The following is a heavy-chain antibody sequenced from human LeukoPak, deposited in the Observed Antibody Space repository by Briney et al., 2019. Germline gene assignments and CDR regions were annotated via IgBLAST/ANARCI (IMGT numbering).Heavy chain of an antibody. CDR2: IYYSGST. J-gene: IGHJ5*02. V-gene: IGHV4-59*01. CDR1: GGSFSGYY. CDR3: ARDRGDYGDYHGLWFDP. Sequence: KPSETLSLTCAVYGGSFSGYYWGWIRQPPGKGLEWIGYIYYSGSTNYNPSLKSRVTISVDTSKNQFSLKLSSVTAADTAVYYCARDRGDYGDYHGLWFDPWGQGTLVTVSS. D-gene: IGHD4-17*01.